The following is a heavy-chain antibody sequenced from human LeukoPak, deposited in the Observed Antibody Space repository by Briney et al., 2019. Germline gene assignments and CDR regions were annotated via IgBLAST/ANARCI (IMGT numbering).Heavy chain of an antibody. CDR1: GASISGGTYYY. J-gene: IGHJ4*02. Sequence: SETLSLTCTVSGASISGGTYYYWSWIRQHPGEAPEWMGYIYYLGTTYYNPSLKSRVSISVATSENQFSLKLTSVTAADTAVYYCARLNYYDSGSLTYSFDYWGQGTLVTVSP. CDR2: IYYLGTT. V-gene: IGHV4-31*03. D-gene: IGHD3-10*01. CDR3: ARLNYYDSGSLTYSFDY.